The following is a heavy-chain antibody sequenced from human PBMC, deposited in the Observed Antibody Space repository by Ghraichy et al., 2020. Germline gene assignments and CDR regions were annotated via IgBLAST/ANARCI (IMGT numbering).Heavy chain of an antibody. V-gene: IGHV1-18*01. Sequence: ASVKVSCKASGYTFTSYGISWVRQAPGQGLEWMGWISAYNGDTNYAQKLQGRVTMTTDTSTSTAYMELRSLRSDDTAVYYCARGPLYDFWSGLLGYWGQGTLVTVSS. J-gene: IGHJ4*02. CDR2: ISAYNGDT. CDR1: GYTFTSYG. CDR3: ARGPLYDFWSGLLGY. D-gene: IGHD3-3*01.